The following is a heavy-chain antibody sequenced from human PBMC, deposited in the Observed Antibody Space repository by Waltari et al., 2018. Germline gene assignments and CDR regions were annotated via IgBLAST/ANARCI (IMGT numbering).Heavy chain of an antibody. CDR3: ASYSSSWPQSEGNFDY. CDR2: INHSGST. CDR1: GGSFSGYY. D-gene: IGHD6-13*01. J-gene: IGHJ4*02. Sequence: QVQLQQWGAGLLKPSETLSLTCAVYGGSFSGYYWSWIRPPPGKGLEWIGEINHSGSTNYNPSLKSRVTISVDTSKNQFSLKLSSVTAADTAVYYCASYSSSWPQSEGNFDYWGQGTLVTVSS. V-gene: IGHV4-34*01.